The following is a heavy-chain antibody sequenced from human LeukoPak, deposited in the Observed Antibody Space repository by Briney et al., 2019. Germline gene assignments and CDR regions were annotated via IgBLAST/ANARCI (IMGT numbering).Heavy chain of an antibody. CDR3: ARGLIETQGLVIKSVLLWFGELSP. Sequence: ASVKVSCKASGYTFTSYDINWVRQATGQGLEWMGWMNPNSGNTGYVQKFQGRVTMTRNTSISTAYMELSSLRSEDTAVYYCARGLIETQGLVIKSVLLWFGELSPWGQGTLVTVSS. J-gene: IGHJ5*02. CDR2: MNPNSGNT. CDR1: GYTFTSYD. V-gene: IGHV1-8*01. D-gene: IGHD3-10*01.